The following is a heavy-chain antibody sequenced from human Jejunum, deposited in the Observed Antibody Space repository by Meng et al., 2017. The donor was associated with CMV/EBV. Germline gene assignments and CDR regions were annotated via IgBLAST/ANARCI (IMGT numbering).Heavy chain of an antibody. D-gene: IGHD5-12*01. CDR2: ISSNGYST. Sequence: EVKLVEPXXXXVXXGGXWRLSCAVSGFTFSSYVMHWVRKAPGKGLEYVSGISSNGYSTYYANSVKGRFIISRDNSENILYLQMGSLRPEDMAVYYCVRVRGYASDYWGQGTLVTVSS. CDR3: VRVRGYASDY. J-gene: IGHJ4*02. V-gene: IGHV3-64*01. CDR1: GFTFSSYV.